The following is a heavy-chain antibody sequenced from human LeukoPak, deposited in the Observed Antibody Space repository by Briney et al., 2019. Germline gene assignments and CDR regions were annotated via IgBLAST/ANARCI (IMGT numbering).Heavy chain of an antibody. D-gene: IGHD1-14*01. CDR1: GFTFSSYS. CDR3: ARNPYYYYGMDV. Sequence: PGGFLRLSCAASGFTFSSYSMNWVRQAPGKGLEWVSSISSSSSYIYYADSVKGRFTISRDNAKNSLYLQMNSLRAEDTAVYYCARNPYYYYGMDVWGKGTTVTVSS. V-gene: IGHV3-21*01. CDR2: ISSSSSYI. J-gene: IGHJ6*04.